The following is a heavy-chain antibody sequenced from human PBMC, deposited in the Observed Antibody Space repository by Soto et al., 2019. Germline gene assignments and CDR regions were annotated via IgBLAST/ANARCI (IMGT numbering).Heavy chain of an antibody. CDR1: GYSFTSWT. CDR2: IDAGNGIT. Sequence: SVKVSCKASGYSFTSWTIHWVRQAPGKSLESMGWIDAGNGITKYSQKFQDRVTITRDTSASTAYMELNSLRSEDTAVYYCARWRGAFDSWGQGALVTVSS. D-gene: IGHD1-26*01. V-gene: IGHV1-3*01. CDR3: ARWRGAFDS. J-gene: IGHJ4*02.